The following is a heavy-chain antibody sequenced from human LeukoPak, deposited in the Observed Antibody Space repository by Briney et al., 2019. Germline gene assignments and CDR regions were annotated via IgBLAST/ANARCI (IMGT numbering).Heavy chain of an antibody. CDR2: INPDSGGT. V-gene: IGHV1-2*02. Sequence: ASVKVSCKASGYTFTGYYMHWVRQAPGQGLEWMGWINPDSGGTNYAQKFQGRVTMTRDTSISTAYMELSRLRSDDTAVYYCARGTYPLDAFDIWGQGTMVTVSS. J-gene: IGHJ3*02. CDR3: ARGTYPLDAFDI. CDR1: GYTFTGYY.